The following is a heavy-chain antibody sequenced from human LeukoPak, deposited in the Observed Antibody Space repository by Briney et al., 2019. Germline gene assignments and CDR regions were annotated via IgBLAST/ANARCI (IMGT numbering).Heavy chain of an antibody. Sequence: GASVKVSCKASGYTFTSYDINWVRQATGQGLEWMGWMNPNSGNTGYAQKFQGRVTMTRNTSISTAYMKLSSLRSEDTAVYYCARRTIAAAGSDFDYWGQGTLVTVSS. V-gene: IGHV1-8*01. D-gene: IGHD6-13*01. CDR1: GYTFTSYD. J-gene: IGHJ4*02. CDR3: ARRTIAAAGSDFDY. CDR2: MNPNSGNT.